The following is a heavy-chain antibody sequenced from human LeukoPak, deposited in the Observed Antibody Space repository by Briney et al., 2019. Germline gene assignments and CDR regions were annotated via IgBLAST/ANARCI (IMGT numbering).Heavy chain of an antibody. CDR1: GFTFSRFA. V-gene: IGHV3-30*04. J-gene: IGHJ4*02. CDR2: ISYDGGKK. Sequence: GGSLRLSCAASGFTFSRFAVHWVRQALGKGLEWVAVISYDGGKKSYADSVKGRFTISRDNSKNTLYLQMDSLRVEDTAVYYCARDRAWDYLDSWDQGPLVTVSS. D-gene: IGHD1-26*01. CDR3: ARDRAWDYLDS.